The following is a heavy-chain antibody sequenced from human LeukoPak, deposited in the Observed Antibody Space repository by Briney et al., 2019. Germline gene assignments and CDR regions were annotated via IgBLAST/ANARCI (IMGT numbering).Heavy chain of an antibody. CDR3: AKDDRWLQFCC. CDR2: ISGSGSTI. D-gene: IGHD5-24*01. J-gene: IGHJ4*02. CDR1: GFIFSSYA. Sequence: GGSLRLSCAASGFIFSSYAMNWVRQAPGKGLEWISYISGSGSTIYYADSVKGRFTISRDNAKNSLYLQMSSLRAEDTAVYYCAKDDRWLQFCCWGQGTLVTVSA. V-gene: IGHV3-48*04.